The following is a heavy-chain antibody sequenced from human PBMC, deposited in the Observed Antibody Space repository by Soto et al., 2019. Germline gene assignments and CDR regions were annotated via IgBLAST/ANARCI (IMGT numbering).Heavy chain of an antibody. CDR2: IIPILGIA. D-gene: IGHD4-17*01. Sequence: SVKVSCKASGGTFSSYTISWVRQAPGQGLEWMGRIIPILGIANYAQKFQGRVTITADKSTSTAYMELSSLRSEDTAVYYCARDPTRTTVTTPHINWFDPWGQGTLVTVS. V-gene: IGHV1-69*04. CDR1: GGTFSSYT. J-gene: IGHJ5*02. CDR3: ARDPTRTTVTTPHINWFDP.